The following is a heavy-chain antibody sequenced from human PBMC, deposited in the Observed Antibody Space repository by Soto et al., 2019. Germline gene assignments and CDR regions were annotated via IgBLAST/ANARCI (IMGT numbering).Heavy chain of an antibody. D-gene: IGHD4-17*01. J-gene: IGHJ3*01. CDR1: GYTFSDYF. CDR3: AFATSGNYGGFDF. CDR2: VDPEGSGT. V-gene: IGHV1-69-2*01. Sequence: EVQLVQTGAEVKKPGATMKISCKASGYTFSDYFMHWIQQAPGKGLEWMGLVDPEGSGTMYSEKVQGRLTLSADTSTHPAYMELSNLGSEDTAVYYCAFATSGNYGGFDFWGQGTLVTVSS.